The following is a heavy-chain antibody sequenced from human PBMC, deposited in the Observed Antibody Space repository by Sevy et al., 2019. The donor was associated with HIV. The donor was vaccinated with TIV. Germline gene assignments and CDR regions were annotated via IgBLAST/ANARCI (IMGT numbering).Heavy chain of an antibody. J-gene: IGHJ4*02. Sequence: SETLSLTCTVSGGSVSSGSYYWSWIRQPPGKGLEWIGYIYYSRSTNYNPSLKSRVTISVDTSKNQFSLKLSSVTAADTAVYYCARVGIAVAGTVDYWGQGTLVTVSS. CDR3: ARVGIAVAGTVDY. CDR1: GGSVSSGSYY. CDR2: IYYSRST. V-gene: IGHV4-61*01. D-gene: IGHD6-19*01.